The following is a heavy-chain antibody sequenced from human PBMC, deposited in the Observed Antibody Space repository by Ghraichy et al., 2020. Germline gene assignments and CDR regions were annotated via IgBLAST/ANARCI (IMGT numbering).Heavy chain of an antibody. Sequence: GGSLRLSCAASGLIFSNSWMNWVRQAPGKGLEWVANIKYDGSEKSYVDSVKGRFAISRDNAKNSLYLQMNSLRADDTAVYYCTRDLNYDPDWGQGTLVTVSS. J-gene: IGHJ4*02. CDR2: IKYDGSEK. CDR1: GLIFSNSW. V-gene: IGHV3-7*04. CDR3: TRDLNYDPD. D-gene: IGHD1-7*01.